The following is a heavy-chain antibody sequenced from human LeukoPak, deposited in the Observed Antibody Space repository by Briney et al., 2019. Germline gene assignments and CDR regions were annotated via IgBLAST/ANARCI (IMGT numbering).Heavy chain of an antibody. J-gene: IGHJ4*02. CDR1: GYTFPSYF. V-gene: IGHV1-46*01. D-gene: IGHD4-11*01. CDR2: INPTGGST. CDR3: ARDNPDYSKALGY. Sequence: GASVKVSCKASGYTFPSYFMHWVRQAPGQGLEWMGIINPTGGSTTYAQKFQGRVTMTTDTSTSTAYMELRSLRSDDTAVYYCARDNPDYSKALGYWGQGTLVTVSS.